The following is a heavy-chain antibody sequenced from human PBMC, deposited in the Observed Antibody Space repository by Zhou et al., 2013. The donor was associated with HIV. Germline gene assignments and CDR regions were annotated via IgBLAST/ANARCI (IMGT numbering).Heavy chain of an antibody. V-gene: IGHV1-8*01. CDR2: MNPNSGNT. D-gene: IGHD3-9*01. CDR3: AMGAYDILTGYQSDAFDI. Sequence: QVQLVQSGAEVKKPGASVKVSCKASGYTFTSYDINWVRQATGQGLEWMGWMNPNSGNTGYAQKFQGRVTMTRNTSISTAYMELSSLRSEDTAVYYCAMGAYDILTGYQSDAFDIWGQGDNGHRLF. CDR1: GYTFTSYD. J-gene: IGHJ3*02.